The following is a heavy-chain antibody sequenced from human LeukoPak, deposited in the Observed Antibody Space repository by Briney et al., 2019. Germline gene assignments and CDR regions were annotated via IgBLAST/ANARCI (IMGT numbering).Heavy chain of an antibody. CDR3: ARNIVVVTADSYYYYGMDV. CDR1: GGSISSGGYY. J-gene: IGHJ6*02. CDR2: IYYSGRT. V-gene: IGHV4-31*03. Sequence: SETLSLTCSVSGGSISSGGYYWSWIRQHPGKGLEWIGYIYYSGRTNYNPSLKSRVTISIDTSKDQFSLKLSSVTAADTAVYYCARNIVVVTADSYYYYGMDVWGPGTTVTVSS. D-gene: IGHD2-21*02.